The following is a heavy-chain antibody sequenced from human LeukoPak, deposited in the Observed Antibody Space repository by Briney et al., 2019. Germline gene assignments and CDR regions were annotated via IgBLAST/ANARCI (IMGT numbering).Heavy chain of an antibody. Sequence: SETLSLTCTVSGGSISSYYWSWIRQPAGKGLEWIGRIYTSGSTNYNPSLKSRVTMSVDTSKNQFSLKLSSVTAEDTAVYYCARDAPYSGSYLAGFYFDYWGQGTLVTLSS. CDR1: GGSISSYY. CDR3: ARDAPYSGSYLAGFYFDY. D-gene: IGHD1-26*01. CDR2: IYTSGST. V-gene: IGHV4-4*07. J-gene: IGHJ4*02.